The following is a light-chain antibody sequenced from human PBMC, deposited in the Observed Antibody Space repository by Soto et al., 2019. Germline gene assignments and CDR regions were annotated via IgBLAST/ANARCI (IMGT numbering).Light chain of an antibody. CDR2: AAS. J-gene: IGKJ1*01. CDR1: QTASIY. V-gene: IGKV1-39*01. CDR3: QQSYSPPPT. Sequence: DIQLTQSPSSLTASLGDRVTTTCRASQTASIYLNWYQQKPGKAPNLLIYAASNLQTGVPSRFSGSGSETDFTLTISSLQPEDFAVYYCQQSYSPPPTFGQGTKVEIK.